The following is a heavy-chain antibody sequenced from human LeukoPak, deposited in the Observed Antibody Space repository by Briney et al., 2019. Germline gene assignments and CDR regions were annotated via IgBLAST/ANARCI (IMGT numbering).Heavy chain of an antibody. CDR2: IYYSGST. Sequence: PSETLSLTCTVSGGSISSSSYYWGWIRQPPGKGLEWFGSIYYSGSTYYNSSLKSRVTISVDTSKNQFSLKLSSVTAADTAVYYCARREYCSGGSCYRGDFDYWGQGTLVTVSS. V-gene: IGHV4-39*01. CDR3: ARREYCSGGSCYRGDFDY. D-gene: IGHD2-15*01. CDR1: GGSISSSSYY. J-gene: IGHJ4*02.